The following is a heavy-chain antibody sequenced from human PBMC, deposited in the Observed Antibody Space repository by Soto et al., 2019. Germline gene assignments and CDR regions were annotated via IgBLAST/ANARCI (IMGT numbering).Heavy chain of an antibody. J-gene: IGHJ6*02. CDR1: GGIFSSYA. CDR3: STSSRNEYHFAMDA. CDR2: VIPVLGQA. D-gene: IGHD6-6*01. V-gene: IGHV1-69*01. Sequence: QVQLVQSGAEVKRPGSSVKVSCKASGGIFSSYAISWLRQAPGQGLEWMGAVIPVLGQAYYAQALQDRVTITADESTRTAYMELSSLTSEDTAVYFCSTSSRNEYHFAMDAWGQGTTVIVSS.